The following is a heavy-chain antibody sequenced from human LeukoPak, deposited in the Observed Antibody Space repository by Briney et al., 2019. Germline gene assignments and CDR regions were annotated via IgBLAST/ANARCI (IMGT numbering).Heavy chain of an antibody. Sequence: KPSETLSLTCTVSGDSMRSFYWSFIRQPAGKGLEWIGRIHTSGTTWYNASLKSRVAMSVDTSKNQFSLRLTSVTAADTAVYYCARVGARITMVRGVIIREYFDYWGQGTLVTVSS. V-gene: IGHV4-4*07. J-gene: IGHJ4*02. D-gene: IGHD3-10*01. CDR3: ARVGARITMVRGVIIREYFDY. CDR1: GDSMRSFY. CDR2: IHTSGTT.